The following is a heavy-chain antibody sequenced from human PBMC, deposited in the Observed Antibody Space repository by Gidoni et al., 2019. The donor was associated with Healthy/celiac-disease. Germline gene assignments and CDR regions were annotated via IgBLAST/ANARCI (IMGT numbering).Heavy chain of an antibody. V-gene: IGHV4-31*03. D-gene: IGHD2-2*01. CDR1: GGSIRSGGYY. CDR2: IYYSGST. CDR3: ARSGVVVVPAALNWFDP. J-gene: IGHJ5*02. Sequence: QVQLQESGPGLVKPSQTLSLTCTVSGGSIRSGGYYWSWIRQHPGKGLEWIGYIYYSGSTYYNPSPKSRVTISVDTSKNQFSLKLSSVTAADTAVYYCARSGVVVVPAALNWFDPWGQGTLVTVSS.